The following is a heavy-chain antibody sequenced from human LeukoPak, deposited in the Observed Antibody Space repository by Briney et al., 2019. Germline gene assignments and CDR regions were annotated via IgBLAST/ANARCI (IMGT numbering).Heavy chain of an antibody. CDR1: GFTLSTYW. CDR2: IKQDGSEK. V-gene: IGHV3-7*01. CDR3: ARGKLWTDY. Sequence: PGRSLRLSCAASGFTLSTYWMSWVRQAPGKGLEWVANIKQDGSEKYYVDSVKGRFTISRDNAKNSVYLQMNSLRAEDTAVYYCARGKLWTDYWGQGTLVTVSS. J-gene: IGHJ4*02. D-gene: IGHD5-18*01.